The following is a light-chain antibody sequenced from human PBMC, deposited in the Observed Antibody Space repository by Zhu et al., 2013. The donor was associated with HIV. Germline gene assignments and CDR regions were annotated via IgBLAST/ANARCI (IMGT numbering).Light chain of an antibody. CDR3: QQRSNWPPLT. J-gene: IGKJ4*01. Sequence: EIVLTQSPGTLSLSPGETATLSCRASQSVNRHLAWYQQRPGQRPRLLMSGASRRATGIPDRFSGSGSGTIFTLTINSLEPEDFAVYYCQQRSNWPPLTFGGGTKVELK. CDR1: QSVNRH. CDR2: GAS. V-gene: IGKV3-11*01.